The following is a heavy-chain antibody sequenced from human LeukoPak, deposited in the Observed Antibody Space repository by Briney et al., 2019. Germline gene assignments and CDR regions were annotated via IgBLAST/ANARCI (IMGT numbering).Heavy chain of an antibody. CDR1: GGSISSYY. Sequence: PSETLSLTCTVSGGSISSYYWGWIRQPPGKGPEWIGSIYYTGSTNYNPSLKSRVTISLDASKNQFSLKLTSVTAADTVIHYCASVRGYSSGWYASGFDPWGQGTLVTVSS. CDR2: IYYTGST. CDR3: ASVRGYSSGWYASGFDP. D-gene: IGHD6-19*01. J-gene: IGHJ5*02. V-gene: IGHV4-39*07.